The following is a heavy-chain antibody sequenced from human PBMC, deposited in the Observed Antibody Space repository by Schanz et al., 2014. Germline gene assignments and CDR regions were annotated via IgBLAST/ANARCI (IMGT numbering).Heavy chain of an antibody. CDR2: ISSSSSYI. CDR1: GFTFSSYS. Sequence: EVQLVESGGGLVKPGGSLRLSCAASGFTFSSYSMNWVRQAPGKGLEWVSSISSSSSYIYYADSVKGRFTISRDNAKNSLYLQMNSLRAEDTAVDYCAREEGWGIAAAGPKHYYYGMDGWGQGTTDTV. D-gene: IGHD6-13*01. CDR3: AREEGWGIAAAGPKHYYYGMDG. J-gene: IGHJ6*02. V-gene: IGHV3-21*01.